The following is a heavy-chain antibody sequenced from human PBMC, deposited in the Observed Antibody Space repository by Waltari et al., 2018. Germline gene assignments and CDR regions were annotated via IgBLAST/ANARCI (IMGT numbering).Heavy chain of an antibody. V-gene: IGHV3-53*01. Sequence: EVEVVASGGGLMQPGGSLRLSCAASGFSVSDNFISWVRQAPGKGLEWVSISYTVGTTYFAESVKGRFTISRDNSRNTVYLQMNSLRVEDTAVYFCARVAGTALHRYYHYYMDLWGKGTTVTVSS. CDR2: SYTVGTT. D-gene: IGHD2-15*01. J-gene: IGHJ6*03. CDR1: GFSVSDNF. CDR3: ARVAGTALHRYYHYYMDL.